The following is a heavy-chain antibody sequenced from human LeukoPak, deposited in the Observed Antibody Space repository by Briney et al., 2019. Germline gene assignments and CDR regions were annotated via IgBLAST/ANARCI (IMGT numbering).Heavy chain of an antibody. V-gene: IGHV3-15*01. CDR1: GFTFSNAW. D-gene: IGHD6-19*01. CDR3: ARDRGSSGWYIDY. CDR2: IKSKSDGGTT. Sequence: PGGSLRLSCAASGFTFSNAWMSWVRQAPGKGLEWVGRIKSKSDGGTTDYAAPVKGRFTISRDDSKNTLYLQMNSLKTEDTAVYYCARDRGSSGWYIDYWGQGTLVTVSS. J-gene: IGHJ4*02.